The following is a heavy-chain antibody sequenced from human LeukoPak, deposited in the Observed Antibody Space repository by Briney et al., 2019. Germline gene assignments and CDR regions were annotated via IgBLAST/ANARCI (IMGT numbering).Heavy chain of an antibody. CDR2: ISYDGSNK. D-gene: IGHD5-12*01. J-gene: IGHJ4*02. Sequence: GGFLRLSCAASGFTFSSYAMHWVRQAPGKGLEWVAVISYDGSNKYYADSVKGRFTISRDNSKNTLYLQMNSLRAEDTAVYYCAREENSGYDFYYWGQGTLVTVSS. V-gene: IGHV3-30-3*01. CDR3: AREENSGYDFYY. CDR1: GFTFSSYA.